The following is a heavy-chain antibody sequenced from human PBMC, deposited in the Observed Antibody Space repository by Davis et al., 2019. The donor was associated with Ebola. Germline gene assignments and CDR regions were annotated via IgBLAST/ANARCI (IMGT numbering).Heavy chain of an antibody. CDR3: ARELVESKDGHNWYYYGLDV. CDR2: ISSAANYT. D-gene: IGHD5-24*01. V-gene: IGHV3-21*06. CDR1: GFSFSSYT. Sequence: GESLKISCVASGFSFSSYTMNWVRQAPGKGLEWVSSISSAANYTFYGDSVKGRFTISRDNVRNSLYLEMSSLRAEDSAIYYCARELVESKDGHNWYYYGLDVWGQGTTVIVSS. J-gene: IGHJ6*01.